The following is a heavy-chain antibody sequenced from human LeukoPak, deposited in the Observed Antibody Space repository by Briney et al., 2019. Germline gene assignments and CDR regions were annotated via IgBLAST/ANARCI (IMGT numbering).Heavy chain of an antibody. V-gene: IGHV3-53*01. CDR3: AKGFGYSYGHTIEY. CDR1: GFTVSNNY. J-gene: IGHJ4*02. D-gene: IGHD5-18*01. Sequence: GGSLRLSCAASGFTVSNNYMTWVRQAPGKGLEWVSVIYSGGNTYYADSVKGRFTISRDNSKNTLYLQMNSLRAEDTAVYYCAKGFGYSYGHTIEYWGQGTLVTVSS. CDR2: IYSGGNT.